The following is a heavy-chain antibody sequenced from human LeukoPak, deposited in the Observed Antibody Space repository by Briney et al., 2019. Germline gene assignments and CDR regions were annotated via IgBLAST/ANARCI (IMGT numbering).Heavy chain of an antibody. D-gene: IGHD3-10*01. V-gene: IGHV3-48*01. Sequence: GGSLRLSCAAPGFTFSSYSMNWVRQAPGKGLEWVSYISSSSSTIYYADSVKGRFTISRDNAKNSLYLQMNSLRAEDTAVYYCARDSTPNWFGEFLNWFDPWGQGTLVTVSS. J-gene: IGHJ5*02. CDR2: ISSSSSTI. CDR1: GFTFSSYS. CDR3: ARDSTPNWFGEFLNWFDP.